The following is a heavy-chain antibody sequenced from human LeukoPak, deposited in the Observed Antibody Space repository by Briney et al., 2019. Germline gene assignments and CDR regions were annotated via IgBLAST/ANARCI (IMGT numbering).Heavy chain of an antibody. J-gene: IGHJ4*02. CDR3: AKASRYCSGGSCYHFDY. CDR1: GFTFSSYS. CDR2: ISTGSSTI. D-gene: IGHD2-15*01. Sequence: GGSLRLSCAASGFTFSSYSMNWVRQAPGKGLEWVSYISTGSSTIYYADSVKGRFTISRDNSKNTLYLQMNSLRAEDTAVYYCAKASRYCSGGSCYHFDYWGQGTLVTVSS. V-gene: IGHV3-48*01.